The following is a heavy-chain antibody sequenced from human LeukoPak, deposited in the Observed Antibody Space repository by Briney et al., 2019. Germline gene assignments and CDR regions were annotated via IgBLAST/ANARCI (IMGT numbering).Heavy chain of an antibody. CDR2: MNPNSDKT. Sequence: ASVKSSCKASGYTFTSSDINWLRQAPGQGLEGMGWMNPNSDKTGSARKFQGRVAMTKNISISTAYIEVSSLGYEDTATYYCARGRPGLASAGTYDFWGQGTLITVSS. J-gene: IGHJ4*02. D-gene: IGHD6-13*01. CDR3: ARGRPGLASAGTYDF. V-gene: IGHV1-8*01. CDR1: GYTFTSSD.